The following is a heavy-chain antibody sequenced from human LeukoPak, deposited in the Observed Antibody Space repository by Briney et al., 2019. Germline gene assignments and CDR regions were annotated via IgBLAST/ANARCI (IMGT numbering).Heavy chain of an antibody. D-gene: IGHD1-14*01. V-gene: IGHV3-53*05. Sequence: PGGSLRLSCAASGFTVSSNYMSWVRQAPGKGLEWVSVIYSGGSTYYADSVKGRFTISRDNSKNTLYLQMNSLRSDDTAVYYCAAGRARPEGRIDYWGQGTLVTVSS. J-gene: IGHJ4*02. CDR2: IYSGGST. CDR3: AAGRARPEGRIDY. CDR1: GFTVSSNY.